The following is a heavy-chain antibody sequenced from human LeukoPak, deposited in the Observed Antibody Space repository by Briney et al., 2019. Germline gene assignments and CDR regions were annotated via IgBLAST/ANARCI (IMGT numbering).Heavy chain of an antibody. CDR1: GYTFTGHY. V-gene: IGHV1-2*02. D-gene: IGHD3/OR15-3a*01. CDR3: TREDW. CDR2: INPNSGAT. Sequence: ASVKVSCKASGYTFTGHYIFWVRQVPGQGLEWMGWINPNSGATNYAQKFQGRVTMTRDTSINTAYMELSSLILDDTAVYFCTREDWWGQGTPVTVSS. J-gene: IGHJ4*02.